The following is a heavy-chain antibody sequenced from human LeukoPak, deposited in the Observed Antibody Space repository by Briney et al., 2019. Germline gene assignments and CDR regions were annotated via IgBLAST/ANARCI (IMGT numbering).Heavy chain of an antibody. Sequence: SETLSLTCTVSGGSISSSYWSWFRQPPGKGLEWIGYIHYSGSTNYNPSLKSRVTISVDTSKNQFSLKLSSVTAADTAVYYCARGTTSYAFDIWGQGTMVTVSS. V-gene: IGHV4-59*01. CDR3: ARGTTSYAFDI. D-gene: IGHD1-1*01. CDR1: GGSISSSY. CDR2: IHYSGST. J-gene: IGHJ3*02.